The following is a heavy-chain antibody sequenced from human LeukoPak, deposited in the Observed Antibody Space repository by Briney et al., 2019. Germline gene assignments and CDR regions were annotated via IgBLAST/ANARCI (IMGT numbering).Heavy chain of an antibody. Sequence: SETLSLTCTVSGGSISSYYWNWIRQPAGKGLEWIGRIYTSGSTTYNPSLKSRVTMSVDTSKNQFSLKLTSVTAADTAVYYCARGGRNYCFYGMDVWGQGTTVTVSS. CDR2: IYTSGST. D-gene: IGHD3-16*01. CDR3: ARGGRNYCFYGMDV. J-gene: IGHJ6*02. CDR1: GGSISSYY. V-gene: IGHV4-4*07.